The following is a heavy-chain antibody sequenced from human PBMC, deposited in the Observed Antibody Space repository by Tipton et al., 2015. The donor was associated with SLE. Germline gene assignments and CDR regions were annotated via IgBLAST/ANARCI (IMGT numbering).Heavy chain of an antibody. Sequence: AVSGFTFSSYAMHWVRQAPGKGLEWVAVISYDGSNKYYADSVKGRFTISRDNSKNTLYLQMNSLRAEDTAVYYCARGASWSDQRGMDVWGQGTTVTVSS. V-gene: IGHV3-30*04. CDR3: ARGASWSDQRGMDV. D-gene: IGHD3-3*01. CDR2: ISYDGSNK. CDR1: GFTFSSYA. J-gene: IGHJ6*02.